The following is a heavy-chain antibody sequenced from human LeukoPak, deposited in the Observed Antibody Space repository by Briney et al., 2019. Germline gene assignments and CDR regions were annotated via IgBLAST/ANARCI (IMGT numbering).Heavy chain of an antibody. Sequence: ASVKVSCKASGYTFTGYYMHWVRQAPGQGLEWMGWINPNSGGTNYAQKFQGRVTMTRDTSISTAYMELSRLRSDGTAVYYCARGTLRYANYYYYYMDVWGKGTTVTVSS. J-gene: IGHJ6*03. CDR2: INPNSGGT. V-gene: IGHV1-2*02. CDR1: GYTFTGYY. D-gene: IGHD3-16*01. CDR3: ARGTLRYANYYYYYMDV.